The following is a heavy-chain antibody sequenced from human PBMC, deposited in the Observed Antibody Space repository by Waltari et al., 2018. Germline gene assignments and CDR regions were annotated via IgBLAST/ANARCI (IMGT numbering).Heavy chain of an antibody. D-gene: IGHD1-26*01. CDR3: ARDLVVGATTDFYFDY. Sequence: QVQLVQSGAEVKKPGSSVKVSCKASGGTFSSYAISWVRQAPGQGLEWMGGIIPIFGTANYAQKFQGRVTITADESTSTAYMELSSLRSEDTAVYYCARDLVVGATTDFYFDYWGQGTLVTVSS. J-gene: IGHJ4*02. V-gene: IGHV1-69*13. CDR2: IIPIFGTA. CDR1: GGTFSSYA.